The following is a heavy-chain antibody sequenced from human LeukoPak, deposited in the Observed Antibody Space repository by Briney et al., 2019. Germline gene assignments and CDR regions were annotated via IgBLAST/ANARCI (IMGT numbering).Heavy chain of an antibody. V-gene: IGHV3-23*01. Sequence: PGGSLRLSCAASGFTFSSYAMSWVRQAPGKGLEWVSAISGCGGSTYYADSVKGRFTISRDNSKNTLYLQMNSLRAEDTAVYYCAKDPRRYCSGALDYWGQGTLVTVSS. J-gene: IGHJ4*02. CDR2: ISGCGGST. D-gene: IGHD2-15*01. CDR1: GFTFSSYA. CDR3: AKDPRRYCSGALDY.